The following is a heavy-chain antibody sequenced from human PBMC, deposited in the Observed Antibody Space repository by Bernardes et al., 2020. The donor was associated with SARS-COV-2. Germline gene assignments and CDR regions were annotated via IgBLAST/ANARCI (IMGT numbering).Heavy chain of an antibody. CDR2: IYYSGRT. J-gene: IGHJ4*02. Sequence: SVTLALTCTVSGGSISSSSYYWGWIRQPKGKGLEWIGSIYYSGRTYYNPSLKSRVTISVDTSKNQFSLKLSSVTAADTAVYYCARQITFTMIVVVITTHFDYWGQGTLVTVSS. V-gene: IGHV4-39*01. CDR3: ARQITFTMIVVVITTHFDY. D-gene: IGHD3-22*01. CDR1: GGSISSSSYY.